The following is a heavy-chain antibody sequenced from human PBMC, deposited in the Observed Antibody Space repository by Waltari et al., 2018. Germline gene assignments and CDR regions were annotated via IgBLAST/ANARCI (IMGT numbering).Heavy chain of an antibody. D-gene: IGHD4-4*01. CDR3: ARGPGMTTVTTGSHDY. CDR2: INHSGST. CDR1: GGSFSGYY. V-gene: IGHV4-34*01. Sequence: QVQLQQWGAGLLKPSETLSLTCAVYGGSFSGYYWSWIRQPPGKGLEWIGEINHSGSTNYNPSLKSRVTISVDTSKNQFSLKLSSVTAADTAVYYCARGPGMTTVTTGSHDYWGQGTLVTVSS. J-gene: IGHJ4*02.